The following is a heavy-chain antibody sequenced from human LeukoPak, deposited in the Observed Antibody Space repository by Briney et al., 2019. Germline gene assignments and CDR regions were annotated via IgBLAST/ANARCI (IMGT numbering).Heavy chain of an antibody. V-gene: IGHV3-30*03. CDR1: GFIFDDFG. J-gene: IGHJ4*02. CDR3: ARLVAGDFDY. Sequence: GGSLRLSCQASGFIFDDFGMHWVRQAPGKGLEWLAVISDDGTIKYYADSVKGRLTVSRDNSKNTLYLQMNSLRAEDTAVYYCARLVAGDFDYWGQGTLVTVSS. CDR2: ISDDGTIK. D-gene: IGHD6-19*01.